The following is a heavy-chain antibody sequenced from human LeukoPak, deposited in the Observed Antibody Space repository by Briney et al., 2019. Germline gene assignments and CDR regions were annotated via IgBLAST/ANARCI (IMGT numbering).Heavy chain of an antibody. CDR1: GFTLSSHE. J-gene: IGHJ6*02. Sequence: GGSLRLSCAAFGFTLSSHEMTWVRQAPGKGLEWVGRVTASGSAIYNAHSVKGRFTISRDNAENSVYLQMHSLRAEDTAAYYCARRLPYYGMDVWGQGTTVTVSS. CDR3: ARRLPYYGMDV. CDR2: VTASGSAI. V-gene: IGHV3-48*03.